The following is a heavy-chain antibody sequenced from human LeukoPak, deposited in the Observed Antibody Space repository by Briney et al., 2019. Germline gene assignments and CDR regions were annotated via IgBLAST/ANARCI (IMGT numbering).Heavy chain of an antibody. D-gene: IGHD3-10*01. CDR3: TKGRGI. J-gene: IGHJ4*02. CDR2: IYHSGST. V-gene: IGHV4-38-2*02. Sequence: TSETLSLTCTVSGYSISSGYYWGWIRQPPGKGLEWIGTIYHSGSTNFNPSLKSRVIISVDTSKNQFSLKLSSVTAADTAVYYCTKGRGIWGQGTLVTVSS. CDR1: GYSISSGYY.